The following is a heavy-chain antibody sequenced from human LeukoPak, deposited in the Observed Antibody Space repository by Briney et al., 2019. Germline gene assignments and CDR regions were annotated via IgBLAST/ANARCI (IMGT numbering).Heavy chain of an antibody. CDR3: ARVLAIFGLDTTDFYMGV. CDR2: TSGSI. V-gene: IGHV4-59*11. J-gene: IGHJ6*03. D-gene: IGHD3/OR15-3a*01. Sequence: SETLSLTCAVSGASIGSHYWSWIRQPPGKGLEWIGYTSGSISDNPSLKSRVAVSVDPSQNQVSLSLTSVTAADTAVYYCARVLAIFGLDTTDFYMGVWGKGTTVTVSS. CDR1: GASIGSHY.